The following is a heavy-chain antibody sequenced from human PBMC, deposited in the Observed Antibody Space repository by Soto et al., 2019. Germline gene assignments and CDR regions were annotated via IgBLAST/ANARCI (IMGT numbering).Heavy chain of an antibody. Sequence: GGSLRLSCAASGFTFSSYAMSWVRQAPGKGLEWVSAISGSGGSTYYADSVKGRFTISRDNSKNTLYLQMNSLRAEDTAVYYCAKLPADYAKSPLDYWGQGTLVTSPQ. CDR2: ISGSGGST. V-gene: IGHV3-23*01. D-gene: IGHD4-17*01. J-gene: IGHJ4*02. CDR3: AKLPADYAKSPLDY. CDR1: GFTFSSYA.